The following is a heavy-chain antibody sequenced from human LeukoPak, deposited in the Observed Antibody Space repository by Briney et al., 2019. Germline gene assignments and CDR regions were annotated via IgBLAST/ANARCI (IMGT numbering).Heavy chain of an antibody. V-gene: IGHV3-30*02. CDR3: AKDRPSSGWYKGYLPGDLN. CDR1: GFTFSRCW. D-gene: IGHD6-19*01. Sequence: GGSLRLSCAASGFTFSRCWMSWVRQAPGKGLEWVAFIRYDGSNKYYADSVKGRFTISRDNSKNTLYLQMNSLRAEDTAVYYCAKDRPSSGWYKGYLPGDLNWGQGTLVTVSS. J-gene: IGHJ4*02. CDR2: IRYDGSNK.